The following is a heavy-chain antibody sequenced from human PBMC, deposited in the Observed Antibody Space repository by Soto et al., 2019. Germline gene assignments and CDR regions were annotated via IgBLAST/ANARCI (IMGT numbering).Heavy chain of an antibody. Sequence: ASVKVSCKASGYTFTGYYMHWVRQAPGQGLEWMGWINPNSGGTNYAQKFQGWVTMTRDTSISTAYMELSRLRSDDTAVYYCARASGSSPSRSTDFDYWGQGTLVTVSS. CDR3: ARASGSSPSRSTDFDY. CDR2: INPNSGGT. CDR1: GYTFTGYY. D-gene: IGHD6-6*01. V-gene: IGHV1-2*04. J-gene: IGHJ4*02.